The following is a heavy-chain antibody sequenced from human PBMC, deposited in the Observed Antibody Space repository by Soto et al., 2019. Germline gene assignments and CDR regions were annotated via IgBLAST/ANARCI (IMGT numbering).Heavy chain of an antibody. J-gene: IGHJ4*02. V-gene: IGHV1-18*01. Sequence: ASVKVSCQASGDTFINHGISCVRQAPGQGLEWMGWISGNNGNTKYARKFQGRVTMTTDTSKSTAYMELRSLRSNDTAVYYCARDFYPLAYYFDYWGQGTLVTV. CDR2: ISGNNGNT. CDR3: ARDFYPLAYYFDY. CDR1: GDTFINHG.